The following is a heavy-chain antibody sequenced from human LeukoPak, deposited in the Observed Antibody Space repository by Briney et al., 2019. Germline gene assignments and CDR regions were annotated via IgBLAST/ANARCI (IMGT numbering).Heavy chain of an antibody. V-gene: IGHV4-39*07. J-gene: IGHJ4*02. CDR3: ARDREAYYYDSSGYSFDY. Sequence: PSETLSLTCTVSGGSISSSSYYWGWIRQPPGKGLEWIGSIYYGGNTYYNPSLKSRVTISVDTSKNQFSLKLSSVTAADTAVYYCARDREAYYYDSSGYSFDYWGQGTLVTVSS. D-gene: IGHD3-22*01. CDR1: GGSISSSSYY. CDR2: IYYGGNT.